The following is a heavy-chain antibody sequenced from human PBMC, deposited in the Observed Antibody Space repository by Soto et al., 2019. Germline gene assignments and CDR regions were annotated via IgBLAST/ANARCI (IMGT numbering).Heavy chain of an antibody. CDR3: ARPQRYYDPPAGFAM. D-gene: IGHD3-16*01. CDR1: GFSFRDYY. J-gene: IGHJ3*01. V-gene: IGHV3-11*05. Sequence: QVYLVESGGDLVKPGGSLRLSCVASGFSFRDYYMIWIRQAPGKGLEWVSYVSSGTTYTNYADSVKGRFTISRDDAKDSLYLQMNSLRAEDTAVYYCARPQRYYDPPAGFAMWGQGTMVTVSS. CDR2: VSSGTTYT.